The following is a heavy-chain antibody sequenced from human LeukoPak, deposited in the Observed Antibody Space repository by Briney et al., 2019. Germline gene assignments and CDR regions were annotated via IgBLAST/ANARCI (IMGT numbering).Heavy chain of an antibody. D-gene: IGHD3-10*01. CDR3: VKDRPGDYYASGSPKAYFDL. V-gene: IGHV3-23*01. CDR1: GFTFSSYA. CDR2: ISGSGDST. J-gene: IGHJ2*01. Sequence: PGGSLRLSCAASGFTFSSYAMSWVRQAPGKGLEWVSAISGSGDSTYYADSVKGRFTISRDNSRNTLYLQMNSLGAEDTAVYYCVKDRPGDYYASGSPKAYFDLWGRGTLVTVSS.